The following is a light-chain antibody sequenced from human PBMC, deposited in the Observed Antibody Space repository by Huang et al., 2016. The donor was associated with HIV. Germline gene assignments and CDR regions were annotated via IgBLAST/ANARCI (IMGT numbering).Light chain of an antibody. V-gene: IGKV1-39*01. CDR2: SAS. CDR1: QSIRTY. CDR3: QQSFTTPYT. Sequence: DIQMTQSPSSLSASVGDRITVPCRTSQSIRTYLNWYQRRPGRAPTLLIHSASYLQSGVPTRFSASGSGTHFTLNITGLRPEDFAMYYCQQSFTTPYTFGQGTQLDLK. J-gene: IGKJ2*01.